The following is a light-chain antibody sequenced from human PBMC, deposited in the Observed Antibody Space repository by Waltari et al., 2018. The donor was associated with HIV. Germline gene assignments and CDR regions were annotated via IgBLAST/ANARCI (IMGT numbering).Light chain of an antibody. CDR1: QDISST. CDR3: QQFHSYPFT. Sequence: AIQLTQSPSSLSAFVGDRVTISCRASQDISSTLAWFQQKPGKAPKLLIYDASTLESWVPLRFSGSGSGTDFTLTISSLQPEDSATYYCQQFHSYPFTFGGGTKVEI. V-gene: IGKV1-13*02. CDR2: DAS. J-gene: IGKJ4*02.